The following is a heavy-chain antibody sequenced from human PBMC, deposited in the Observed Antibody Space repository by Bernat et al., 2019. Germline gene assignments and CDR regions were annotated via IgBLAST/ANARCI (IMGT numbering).Heavy chain of an antibody. V-gene: IGHV3-13*01. CDR3: AKYYYGSEDYHYGMDV. J-gene: IGHJ6*02. Sequence: EVQLVESGGGLVQPGGSLRLSCAASGFTFSSYDMHWVRQATGKGLEWVSAIGTAGDTYYPGSVKGRFTTSRENAKNSLYLQMNSLRAGDTAVYYCAKYYYGSEDYHYGMDVWGQGTTVTVSS. D-gene: IGHD3-10*01. CDR1: GFTFSSYD. CDR2: IGTAGDT.